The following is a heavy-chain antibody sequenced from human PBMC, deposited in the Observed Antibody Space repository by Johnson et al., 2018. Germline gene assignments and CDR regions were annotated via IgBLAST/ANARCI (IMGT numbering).Heavy chain of an antibody. D-gene: IGHD6-19*01. J-gene: IGHJ6*03. Sequence: QVQLQQWGAGLLKPSETRALTCAVYGGSFSGYYWSWIRQPPEKGLEWIGEITHSGSTNYNPYTKSRVPLSVDTYKNQFSLKLTSVTAADTAVYYCARVGGKQWLTYYYYYYMGVWGKGTTVTVSS. V-gene: IGHV4-34*01. CDR2: ITHSGST. CDR3: ARVGGKQWLTYYYYYYMGV. CDR1: GGSFSGYY.